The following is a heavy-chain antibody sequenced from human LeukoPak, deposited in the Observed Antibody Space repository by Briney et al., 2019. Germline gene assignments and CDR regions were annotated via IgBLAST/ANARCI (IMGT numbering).Heavy chain of an antibody. V-gene: IGHV4-39*01. CDR1: GDSISSSSYF. CDR2: ISYSGNT. Sequence: PSETLSLTCTVSGDSISSSSYFWRWIRQPPGKGLEWIGSISYSGNTYYNPSLKSRVTISVDTSKNQFSLNLNSVTAADTAVYYCARPGYYGDYAFDYWGQGTLVTVSS. CDR3: ARPGYYGDYAFDY. D-gene: IGHD4-17*01. J-gene: IGHJ4*02.